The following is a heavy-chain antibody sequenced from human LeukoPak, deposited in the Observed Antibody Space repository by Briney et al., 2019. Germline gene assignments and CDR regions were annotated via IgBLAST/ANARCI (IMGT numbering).Heavy chain of an antibody. CDR1: GGSISSYY. Sequence: SETLSLTCTVSGGSISSYYWSWIRQPPGKGLEWIGYIYYSGSTNYNPSLKSRVTISVDTSKNQFSLKLSSVTAADTAVYYCARDVYYDFWSGYPRYYYYMDVWGKGTTVTVSS. D-gene: IGHD3-3*01. CDR3: ARDVYYDFWSGYPRYYYYMDV. V-gene: IGHV4-59*01. CDR2: IYYSGST. J-gene: IGHJ6*03.